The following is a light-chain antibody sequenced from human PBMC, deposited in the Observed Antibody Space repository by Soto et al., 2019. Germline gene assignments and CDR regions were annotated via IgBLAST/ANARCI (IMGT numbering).Light chain of an antibody. Sequence: DIQMTQSPSYLSASVGDRVTITCQASQDISNYLNWYQQKQGKAPKLLIYDASNLETGVPSRFSGSGSGTDFTFTINSLQPEDIATYYCQQYDNLAITFGQGTRLEIK. CDR2: DAS. CDR3: QQYDNLAIT. J-gene: IGKJ5*01. CDR1: QDISNY. V-gene: IGKV1-33*01.